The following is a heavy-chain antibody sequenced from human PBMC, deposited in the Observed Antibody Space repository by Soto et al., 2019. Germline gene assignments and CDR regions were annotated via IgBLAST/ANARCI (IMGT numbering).Heavy chain of an antibody. D-gene: IGHD2-2*01. V-gene: IGHV4-30-4*01. CDR1: GCSISSGDYY. CDR3: ARGHIVVVPAAMHWFDP. J-gene: IGHJ5*02. CDR2: IYYSGST. Sequence: QVQLQESGPGLVKPSQTLSLTCTVSGCSISSGDYYWSWIRQPPGKALEWIGYIYYSGSTYYNPSLKCRVTISVDTSKNQFSRKLSSVTAADTAVYYCARGHIVVVPAAMHWFDPWGQGTLVTVSS.